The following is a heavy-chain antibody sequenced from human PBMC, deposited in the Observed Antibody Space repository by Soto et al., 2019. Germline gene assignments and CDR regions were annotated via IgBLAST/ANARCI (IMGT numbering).Heavy chain of an antibody. CDR2: MNSNNSHT. Sequence: ASVKVSCKASGYTFTSYDINWVRQATGQGLEWMGWMNSNNSHTGYAQKFQGRVTMTRNTSISTAYMELSSLRSEDTAVYYCARSFVRGYYGSGSTNWFDPWGQGTLVTVSS. D-gene: IGHD3-10*01. V-gene: IGHV1-8*01. J-gene: IGHJ5*02. CDR3: ARSFVRGYYGSGSTNWFDP. CDR1: GYTFTSYD.